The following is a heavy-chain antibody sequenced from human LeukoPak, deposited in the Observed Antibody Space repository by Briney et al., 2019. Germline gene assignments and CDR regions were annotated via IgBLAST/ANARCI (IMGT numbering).Heavy chain of an antibody. CDR3: ARVGNNWNDGDYYYYYGMDV. CDR2: IWYDGSNK. J-gene: IGHJ6*02. V-gene: IGHV3-33*08. D-gene: IGHD1-20*01. Sequence: GRSLRLSCAASGFTFSTYGMHWVRQAPGKGLEWVAVIWYDGSNKYYADSVKGRFTISRDNSKNTLYLQMNSLRAEDTAVYYCARVGNNWNDGDYYYYYGMDVWGQGTTVTVSS. CDR1: GFTFSTYG.